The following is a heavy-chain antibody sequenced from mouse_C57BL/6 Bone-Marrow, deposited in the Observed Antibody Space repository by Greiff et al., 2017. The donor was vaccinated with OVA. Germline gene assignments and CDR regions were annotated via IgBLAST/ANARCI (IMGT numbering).Heavy chain of an antibody. D-gene: IGHD1-1*01. CDR2: IYPGSGST. CDR3: AREGVRPSSSDAMDY. V-gene: IGHV1-55*01. Sequence: QVQLQQPGAELVKPGASVKMSCKASGYTFTSYWITWVKQRPGQGLEWIGDIYPGSGSTNYNEKFKSKATLTVDTSSSTAYMQLSSLTSEDSAVYYCAREGVRPSSSDAMDYWGQGTSLTVSS. J-gene: IGHJ4*01. CDR1: GYTFTSYW.